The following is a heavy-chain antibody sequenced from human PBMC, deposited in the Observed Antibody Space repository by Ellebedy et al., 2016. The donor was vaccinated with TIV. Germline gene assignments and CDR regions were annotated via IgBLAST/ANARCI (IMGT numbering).Heavy chain of an antibody. CDR2: INHSGST. D-gene: IGHD5-24*01. CDR3: ARNFGPIEMATSYFDY. Sequence: SETLSLTCAVYGGSFSGYYWSWIRQPPGTGLEWIGEINHSGSTNYNPSPKSRVTISVDTSKNQFSLKLSSVTAADTAVYYCARNFGPIEMATSYFDYWGQGTLLIVSS. CDR1: GGSFSGYY. V-gene: IGHV4-34*01. J-gene: IGHJ4*02.